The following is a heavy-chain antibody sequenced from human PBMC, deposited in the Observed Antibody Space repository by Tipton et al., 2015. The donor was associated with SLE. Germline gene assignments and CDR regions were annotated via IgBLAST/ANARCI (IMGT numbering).Heavy chain of an antibody. J-gene: IGHJ5*02. CDR3: ARGHYYYGSGSYLNWFDP. D-gene: IGHD3-10*01. Sequence: LRLSCTVSGGSISSGDYYWSWIRQPPGKGLEWVGEIYHSGSTNYNPSLKSRVTISVDTSKNQFSLKLSSVTAADTAVYYCARGHYYYGSGSYLNWFDPWGQGTLVTVSS. V-gene: IGHV4-30-4*01. CDR2: IYHSGST. CDR1: GGSISSGDYY.